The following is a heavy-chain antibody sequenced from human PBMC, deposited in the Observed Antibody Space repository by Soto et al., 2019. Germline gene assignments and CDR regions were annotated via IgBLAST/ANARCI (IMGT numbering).Heavy chain of an antibody. Sequence: QVQLVQSGAEVREPGASVKVSCKASGYSFTSLDINWVRQTAGQGLEWMGWMQPSTGRTGYAQKCQGRVTMTRDTSIHTAYMELTTLTSDDTAFYYCARGVSAGVDYWGQGTLVTVSS. D-gene: IGHD1-26*01. J-gene: IGHJ4*02. CDR1: GYSFTSLD. CDR2: MQPSTGRT. V-gene: IGHV1-8*01. CDR3: ARGVSAGVDY.